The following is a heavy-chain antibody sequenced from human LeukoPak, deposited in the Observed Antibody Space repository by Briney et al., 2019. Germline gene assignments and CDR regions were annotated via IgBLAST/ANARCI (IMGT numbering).Heavy chain of an antibody. CDR3: ARGSPLKYCSGGSCLLY. J-gene: IGHJ4*02. Sequence: SQTLSLTCTVSGGSISSGSYYWSWIRQPAGKGLEWIGRIYTSESTSYNPSLKSRVTISVDTSKNQFSLKLSSVTAADTAVYYCARGSPLKYCSGGSCLLYWGQGTLVTVSS. V-gene: IGHV4-61*02. CDR2: IYTSEST. D-gene: IGHD2-15*01. CDR1: GGSISSGSYY.